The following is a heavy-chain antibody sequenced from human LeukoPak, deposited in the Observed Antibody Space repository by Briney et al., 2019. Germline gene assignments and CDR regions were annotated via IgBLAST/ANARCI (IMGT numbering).Heavy chain of an antibody. CDR3: ARDRTILGYCSGGSCYSKGPGGFDY. J-gene: IGHJ4*02. CDR1: GGTFSSYA. CDR2: IIPILGIA. V-gene: IGHV1-69*04. Sequence: ASVKVSCKASGGTFSSYAISWVRQAPGQGLEWMGRIIPILGIANYAQKFQGRVTITADKSTSTAYMELSSLRSEGTAVYYCARDRTILGYCSGGSCYSKGPGGFDYWGQGTLVTVSS. D-gene: IGHD2-15*01.